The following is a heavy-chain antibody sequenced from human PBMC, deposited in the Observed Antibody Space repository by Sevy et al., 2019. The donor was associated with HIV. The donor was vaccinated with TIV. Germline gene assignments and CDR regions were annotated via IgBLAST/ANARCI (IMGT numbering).Heavy chain of an antibody. CDR3: VRGLQTHCDRTACPIDY. CDR2: IGTLADT. V-gene: IGHV3-13*01. Sequence: GGSLRLSCAASGFTFSGSDMHWVRQVKGKGLEWISSIGTLADTFYADSVKGRFTISRDNAQSYLYLHMSSLKVGDTALYFCVRGLQTHCDRTACPIDYWGQGTMVTVSS. J-gene: IGHJ4*02. CDR1: GFTFSGSD. D-gene: IGHD2-21*01.